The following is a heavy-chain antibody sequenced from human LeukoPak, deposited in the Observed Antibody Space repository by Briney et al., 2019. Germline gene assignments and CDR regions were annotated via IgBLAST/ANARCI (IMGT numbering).Heavy chain of an antibody. CDR1: GFTFSSYS. V-gene: IGHV3-21*01. CDR2: ISSSSSYI. CDR3: ARDAKYCSSTSCCLYYYYMDV. D-gene: IGHD2-2*01. Sequence: GGSLRLSCAASGFTFSSYSMNWVRQAPGKGLEWVSSISSSSSYIYYADSVKGRFTISRDNAKNSLYLQMNSLRAEDTAVYYCARDAKYCSSTSCCLYYYYMDVWGKGTTVTVSS. J-gene: IGHJ6*03.